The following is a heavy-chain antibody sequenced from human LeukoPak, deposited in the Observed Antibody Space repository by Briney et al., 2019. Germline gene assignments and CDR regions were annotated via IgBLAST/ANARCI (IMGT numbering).Heavy chain of an antibody. D-gene: IGHD1-26*01. Sequence: GGSLRHSCAASGFTFSSYSMNWVRQAPGKGLEWVSSISSSSSYIYYADSVKGRFTISRDNAKNSLYLQMNSLRAEDTAVYYCARDLYSGSYSYFDYWGQGTLVTVSS. CDR3: ARDLYSGSYSYFDY. J-gene: IGHJ4*02. CDR2: ISSSSSYI. V-gene: IGHV3-21*01. CDR1: GFTFSSYS.